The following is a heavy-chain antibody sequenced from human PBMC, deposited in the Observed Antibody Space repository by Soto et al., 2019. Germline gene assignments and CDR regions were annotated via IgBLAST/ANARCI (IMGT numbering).Heavy chain of an antibody. D-gene: IGHD3-10*01. CDR1: GGTFSSYA. CDR2: IIPIFGTA. V-gene: IGHV1-69*13. J-gene: IGHJ5*02. Sequence: SVKVSCKASGGTFSSYAISWVRQAPGQGLEWMGGIIPIFGTANYAQKFQGRVTITADESTSTAYMEVSSLRSEDTAVYYCARDPLDGSGTPHPTAWFDPWGQGTLVTVSS. CDR3: ARDPLDGSGTPHPTAWFDP.